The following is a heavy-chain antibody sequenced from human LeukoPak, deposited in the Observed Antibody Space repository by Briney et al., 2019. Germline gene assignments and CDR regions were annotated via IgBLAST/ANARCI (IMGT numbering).Heavy chain of an antibody. V-gene: IGHV4-34*01. Sequence: SETLSLTCAVYGGSFSGYYWSWIRQLPGKGLEWIGEINHSGSTNYNPSLKSRVTLSVDTSKNQFSLKLSSVTAADTAVYYCARSYGDYVWFSAFDIWGQGTMVTVSS. CDR1: GGSFSGYY. CDR3: ARSYGDYVWFSAFDI. D-gene: IGHD4-17*01. CDR2: INHSGST. J-gene: IGHJ3*02.